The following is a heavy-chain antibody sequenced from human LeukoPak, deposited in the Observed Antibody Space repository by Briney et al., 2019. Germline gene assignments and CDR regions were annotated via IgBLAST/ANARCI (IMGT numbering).Heavy chain of an antibody. Sequence: ASVTVSCTASGYTSTSYGISWVRQAPGQGLEWMGWISAYNGNTNYAQKLQGRVTMTTDTSTSTAYMELRSLRSDDTAVYYCAREGEGYFXXLSPXEYFXXXXQGTLVTVSS. J-gene: IGHJ1*01. CDR2: ISAYNGNT. V-gene: IGHV1-18*01. CDR1: GYTSTSYG. D-gene: IGHD3-9*01. CDR3: AREGEGYFXXLSPXEYFXX.